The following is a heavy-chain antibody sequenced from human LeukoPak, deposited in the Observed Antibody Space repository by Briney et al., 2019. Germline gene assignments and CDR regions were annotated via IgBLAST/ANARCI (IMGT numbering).Heavy chain of an antibody. CDR3: AREGGWNDFDY. V-gene: IGHV3-48*03. CDR2: ISSSGNLI. Sequence: QPGGSQRLSCEASGLTFSSYDMNWVRQAPGKGLEWVSYISSSGNLIHYADSVKGRFTFSRDNARNSLYLQTNSLRADDTAIYYCAREGGWNDFDYWGQGTLVTVSS. D-gene: IGHD1-1*01. J-gene: IGHJ4*02. CDR1: GLTFSSYD.